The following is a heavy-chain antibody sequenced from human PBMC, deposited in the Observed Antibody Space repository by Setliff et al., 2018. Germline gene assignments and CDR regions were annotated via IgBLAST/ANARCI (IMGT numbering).Heavy chain of an antibody. CDR1: GGTFTSYD. V-gene: IGHV1-18*01. CDR3: ARGSSSGYYFDY. D-gene: IGHD6-6*01. J-gene: IGHJ4*02. CDR2: ISAYNGNT. Sequence: ASVKVSCKASGGTFTSYDINWVRQATRQGLEWMGWISAYNGNTNYAQKLQGRVTMTTDTSTSTAYMELRSLRSDDTAVYYCARGSSSGYYFDYWGQGTLVTVSS.